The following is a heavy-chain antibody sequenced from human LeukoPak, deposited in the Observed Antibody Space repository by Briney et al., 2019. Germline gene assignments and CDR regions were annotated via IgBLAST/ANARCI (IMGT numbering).Heavy chain of an antibody. V-gene: IGHV4-30-2*01. D-gene: IGHD1-26*01. CDR3: ACQRTPLGMDV. Sequence: SETLSLTCTVSGGSISSGGYYWSWIRQPPGKGLEWIGYIYHSGSTYYNPSLKSRVTISVDRSKNQFSLKLSSVTAADTAVYYCACQRTPLGMDVWGKGTTVTVSS. CDR1: GGSISSGGYY. CDR2: IYHSGST. J-gene: IGHJ6*04.